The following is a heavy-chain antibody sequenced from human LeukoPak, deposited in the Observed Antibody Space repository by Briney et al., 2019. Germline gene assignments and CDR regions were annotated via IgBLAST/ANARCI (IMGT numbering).Heavy chain of an antibody. Sequence: GGSLRLSCAASGFTFSSYARSWVRQAPGKGLEWVSAISGSGGSTYYADSVKGRFTISRDNSKNTLYLQMNSLRAEDTAVYYCARAARYYYGMDVWGQGTTVTVSS. CDR3: ARAARYYYGMDV. D-gene: IGHD6-6*01. J-gene: IGHJ6*02. CDR2: ISGSGGST. V-gene: IGHV3-23*01. CDR1: GFTFSSYA.